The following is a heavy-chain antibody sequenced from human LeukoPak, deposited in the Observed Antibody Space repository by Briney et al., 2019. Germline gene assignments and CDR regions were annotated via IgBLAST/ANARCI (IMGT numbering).Heavy chain of an antibody. D-gene: IGHD2-2*01. J-gene: IGHJ5*02. V-gene: IGHV1-69*05. CDR3: ARDRPGCCSSTSCPNWFDP. CDR1: GGTFSSYA. CDR2: IIPIFGTA. Sequence: LVKVSCKASGGTFSSYAISWVRQAPGQGLEWMGRIIPIFGTANYAQKFQGRVTITTDESTSTAYMELSSLRSEDTAVYYCARDRPGCCSSTSCPNWFDPWGQGTLVTVSS.